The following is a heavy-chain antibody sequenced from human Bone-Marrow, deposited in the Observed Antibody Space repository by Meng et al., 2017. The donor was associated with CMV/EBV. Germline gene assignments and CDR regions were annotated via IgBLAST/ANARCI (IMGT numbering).Heavy chain of an antibody. CDR3: ARDLRRIVGATYSLDY. CDR1: GYTFTGYY. V-gene: IGHV1-2*02. CDR2: INPNSGGT. D-gene: IGHD1-26*01. J-gene: IGHJ4*02. Sequence: ASVKVSCKASGYTFTGYYMHWVRQAPGQGLEWMGWINPNSGGTNYAQKFQGRVTMTRDTSISTAYMELSRLRSDDTAVYYCARDLRRIVGATYSLDYWGQGTLVTGSS.